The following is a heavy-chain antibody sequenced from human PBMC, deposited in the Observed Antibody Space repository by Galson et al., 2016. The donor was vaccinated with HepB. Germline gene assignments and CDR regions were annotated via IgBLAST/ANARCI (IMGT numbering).Heavy chain of an antibody. CDR1: GFSLASSGMS. D-gene: IGHD2/OR15-2a*01. CDR3: VRGTFSDSQSRAFDV. J-gene: IGHJ3*01. Sequence: PALVKPTQTLTLTCTFSGFSLASSGMSVSWIRQPPGKALEWLARIDWDDDTYYSPSLGARLTVSKDTSKRQVALIVANIQPGATGAYYCVRGTFSDSQSRAFDVWGQGTRVIVSS. CDR2: IDWDDDT. V-gene: IGHV2-70*11.